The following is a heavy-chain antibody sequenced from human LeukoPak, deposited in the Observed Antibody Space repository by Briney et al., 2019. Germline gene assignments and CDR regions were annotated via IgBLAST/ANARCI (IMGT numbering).Heavy chain of an antibody. Sequence: GESPKISCKGSGYSFSTYWIGWVRQMPGKGLEWMGIIYPGDSHTRYSPSFQGQVTISADKSITTAYLQWSSLKASDTAIYYCATKHEDWGGFDYWGQGTLVTVSS. CDR1: GYSFSTYW. D-gene: IGHD7-27*01. V-gene: IGHV5-51*01. J-gene: IGHJ4*02. CDR2: IYPGDSHT. CDR3: ATKHEDWGGFDY.